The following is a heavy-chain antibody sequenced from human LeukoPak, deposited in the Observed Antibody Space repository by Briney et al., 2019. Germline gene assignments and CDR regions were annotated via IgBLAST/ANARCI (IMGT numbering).Heavy chain of an antibody. D-gene: IGHD5-18*01. CDR2: INPNSGGT. V-gene: IGHV1-2*02. CDR1: GYTFTSYY. J-gene: IGHJ6*03. Sequence: GASVKVSCKASGYTFTSYYMHWVRQAPGQGLEWMGWINPNSGGTNYAQKFQGRVTMTRDTSISTAYMELSRLRSDDTAVYYCARDGYSYGTTYYYYYYMDVWGKGTTVTVSS. CDR3: ARDGYSYGTTYYYYYYMDV.